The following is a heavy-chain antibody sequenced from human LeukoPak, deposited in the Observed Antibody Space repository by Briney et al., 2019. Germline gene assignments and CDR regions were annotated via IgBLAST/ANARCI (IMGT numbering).Heavy chain of an antibody. V-gene: IGHV3-48*02. Sequence: PGGSLRLSCAASGFTFSYYSMNWVRQAPGKGLEWISYSNTDGTISYADSVKGRFTISRDNAENSLYLQMNSLRDEDTAVYFCVRDRDYAFDFWGQGTMVTVPS. J-gene: IGHJ3*01. CDR3: VRDRDYAFDF. CDR2: SNTDGTI. CDR1: GFTFSYYS.